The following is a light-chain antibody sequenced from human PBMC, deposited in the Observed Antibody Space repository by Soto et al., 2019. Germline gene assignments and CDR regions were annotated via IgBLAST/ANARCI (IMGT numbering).Light chain of an antibody. CDR3: ATWDDSLSGPV. V-gene: IGLV1-47*02. CDR2: TND. J-gene: IGLJ3*02. CDR1: SSNIGSKY. Sequence: QLVLTQPPSASETPGQRVTISCSGSSSNIGSKYVYWYQQLPGTAPKLLIHTNDQRPSGVPDRFSGSKSGTSASLAISGLRSEDEADYYCATWDDSLSGPVFGGGTKVTVL.